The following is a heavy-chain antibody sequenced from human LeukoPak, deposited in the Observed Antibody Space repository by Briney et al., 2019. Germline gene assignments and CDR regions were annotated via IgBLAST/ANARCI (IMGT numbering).Heavy chain of an antibody. Sequence: SGPTLVNPTQTLTLTCTFSGFSLTTTGVGVGWIRQPPGKALEWLVVFYWDDNKYYSPSLKNRFTVTKDNSKNQVVLTMTNMGPVDAATYYCAHYVGTARGGFYFDYWGQGILVTVSS. D-gene: IGHD5-18*01. CDR3: AHYVGTARGGFYFDY. CDR1: GFSLTTTGVG. CDR2: FYWDDNK. V-gene: IGHV2-5*02. J-gene: IGHJ4*02.